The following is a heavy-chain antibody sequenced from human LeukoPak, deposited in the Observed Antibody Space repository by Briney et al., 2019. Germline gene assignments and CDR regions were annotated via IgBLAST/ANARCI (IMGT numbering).Heavy chain of an antibody. CDR2: IYTSGST. CDR1: GGSISSYY. Sequence: PSETLSPTCTVSGGSISSYYWSWIRQPAGKGLEWIGCIYTSGSTNYNPSLKSRVTMSVDTSKNQFSLKLSSVTAADTAVYYCARGGGYGDYGYVDNWGQGTLVTVSS. J-gene: IGHJ4*02. CDR3: ARGGGYGDYGYVDN. D-gene: IGHD4-17*01. V-gene: IGHV4-4*07.